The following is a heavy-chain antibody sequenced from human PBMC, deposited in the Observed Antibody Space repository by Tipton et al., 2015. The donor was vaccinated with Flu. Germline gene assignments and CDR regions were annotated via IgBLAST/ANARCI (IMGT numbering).Heavy chain of an antibody. CDR2: ISSSSSYI. CDR3: AREGIAARWGADYYYYMDV. Sequence: SLRLSCAASGFTFSSYSMNWVRQAPGKGLEWVSSISSSSSYIYYADSVKGRFTISRDNAKNSLYLQMNSLRAEDTAVYYCAREGIAARWGADYYYYMDVWGKGTTVTVSS. D-gene: IGHD6-6*01. CDR1: GFTFSSYS. V-gene: IGHV3-21*01. J-gene: IGHJ6*03.